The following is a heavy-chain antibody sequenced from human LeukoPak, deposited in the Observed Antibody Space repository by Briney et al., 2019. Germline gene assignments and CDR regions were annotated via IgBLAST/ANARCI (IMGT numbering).Heavy chain of an antibody. D-gene: IGHD3-22*01. J-gene: IGHJ4*02. Sequence: GGSLRLSCAASGFTFSNYAMTWVRQAPGKGLEWVSAISDSGGRTSYADSVKGRFTISRDNSKNTLYLQMDSLRAEDTAVYYCARAHFYDSGTYYSPFVYWGQGTLVTVSS. CDR3: ARAHFYDSGTYYSPFVY. CDR2: ISDSGGRT. CDR1: GFTFSNYA. V-gene: IGHV3-23*01.